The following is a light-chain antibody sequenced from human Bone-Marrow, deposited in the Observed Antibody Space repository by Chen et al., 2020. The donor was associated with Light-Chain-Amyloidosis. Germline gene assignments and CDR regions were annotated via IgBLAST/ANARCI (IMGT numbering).Light chain of an antibody. J-gene: IGLJ3*02. Sequence: SYLLTPPSSVSVAPGQTATIACGGNNIGSTSVHWYQQTPGQAPLLVVYEDSDRPSGIPERLAGSNAGNTATLTISRVEAGDEADYYCQVWDRSSDRPVFGGGTKLTVL. V-gene: IGLV3-21*02. CDR1: NIGSTS. CDR2: EDS. CDR3: QVWDRSSDRPV.